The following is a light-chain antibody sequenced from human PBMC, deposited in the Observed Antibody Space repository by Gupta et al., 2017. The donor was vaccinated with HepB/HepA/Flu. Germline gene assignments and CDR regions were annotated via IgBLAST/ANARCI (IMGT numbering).Light chain of an antibody. Sequence: VLTQSPGTLSLSPGERVTLSCRSSESLATRSLAWYKQKPGQAPRLLIYAASTRAPGIPDRFTGSGSGTDFTLTIDRLEPEDFAVYYCQQYGWTRLTFGPGTKVDIK. CDR1: ESLATRS. CDR3: QQYGWTRLT. V-gene: IGKV3-20*01. J-gene: IGKJ3*01. CDR2: AAS.